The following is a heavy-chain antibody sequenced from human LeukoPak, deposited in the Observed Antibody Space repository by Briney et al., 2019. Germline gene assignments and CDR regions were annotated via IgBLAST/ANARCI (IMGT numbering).Heavy chain of an antibody. CDR3: ARDTPLTYDFWSGYYTGYYGMDV. CDR1: GGSISSGGYY. J-gene: IGHJ6*02. CDR2: IYYSGST. Sequence: PSETLSLTCTVSGGSISSGGYYWSWIRQHPGKGLEWIGYIYYSGSTYYNPSLKSRVTISVDTSKNQFSLKLSSVTAADTAVYYCARDTPLTYDFWSGYYTGYYGMDVWGQGTTVTVSS. V-gene: IGHV4-31*03. D-gene: IGHD3-3*01.